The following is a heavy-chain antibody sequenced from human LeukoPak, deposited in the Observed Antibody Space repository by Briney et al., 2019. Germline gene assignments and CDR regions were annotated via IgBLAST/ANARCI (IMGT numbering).Heavy chain of an antibody. J-gene: IGHJ4*02. Sequence: SETLSLTCSVSGDSINSYYWIWIRQPPGKGLEWIGYIHYSGSTNHNPSLKSRVTISVDTPKNQFSLKLSSVTAADTAVYYCARETRDYYDSSGYPTTNLDYWGQGTLVTVSS. CDR3: ARETRDYYDSSGYPTTNLDY. V-gene: IGHV4-59*12. D-gene: IGHD3-22*01. CDR1: GDSINSYY. CDR2: IHYSGST.